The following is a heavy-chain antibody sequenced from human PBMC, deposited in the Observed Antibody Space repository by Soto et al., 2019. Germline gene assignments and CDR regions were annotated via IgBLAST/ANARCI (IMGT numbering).Heavy chain of an antibody. CDR2: INGYTGNT. CDR1: GYTFTSYG. D-gene: IGHD3-16*01. J-gene: IGHJ6*02. V-gene: IGHV1-18*01. CDR3: ARSWVTGKGGIDV. Sequence: SVKVSCKDSGYTFTSYGLSWVRQAPGQGLEWMGWINGYTGNTNYAQKFQGRVTMTTDTSTNTAYLDLWTLISDDTAVYYCARSWVTGKGGIDVWGQGTTVTVSS.